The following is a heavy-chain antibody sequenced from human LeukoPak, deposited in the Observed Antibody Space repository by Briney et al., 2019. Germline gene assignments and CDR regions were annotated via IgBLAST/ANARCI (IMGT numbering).Heavy chain of an antibody. Sequence: GRSLRLPCAASGFTFNSYAMHWVRQAPGKGLEWVAVISYDGTNKYYPDSVKGRFTISRDNSKNTLYLQMNSLRAEDTAVYYCAKDRGQSGIAVAGNDWGQGTLVTVPS. D-gene: IGHD6-13*01. CDR3: AKDRGQSGIAVAGND. V-gene: IGHV3-30*18. CDR2: ISYDGTNK. J-gene: IGHJ4*02. CDR1: GFTFNSYA.